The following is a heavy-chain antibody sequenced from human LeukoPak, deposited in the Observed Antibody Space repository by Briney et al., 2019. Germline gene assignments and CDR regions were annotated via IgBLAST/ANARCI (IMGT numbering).Heavy chain of an antibody. CDR1: GGSISSSSYY. V-gene: IGHV4-39*01. Sequence: SETLSLTCTVSGGSISSSSYYWGWIRQPPGKGLEWIGGIYYSGSTYYNPSLKSRVTISVDTSKNQFSLKLSSVTAADTAVYYCARLPYKKEATGAFDIWGQGTMVTVSS. CDR3: ARLPYKKEATGAFDI. CDR2: IYYSGST. J-gene: IGHJ3*02. D-gene: IGHD1-26*01.